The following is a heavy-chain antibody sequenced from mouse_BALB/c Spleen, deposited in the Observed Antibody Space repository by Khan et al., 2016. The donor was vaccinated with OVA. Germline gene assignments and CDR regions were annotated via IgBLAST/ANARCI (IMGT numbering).Heavy chain of an antibody. D-gene: IGHD1-1*01. J-gene: IGHJ3*01. Sequence: EVQLQQSGPELLKPGASVKMSCKASGYTFTNYVMHWVKQKPGQGLEWIGYIHPYSYDNKYNEKFKSKATLTSDKSSSTAYMELSSLTSEDSAVYYCVRALFYYGSSYEGFAYWGQGTLVTVSA. CDR2: IHPYSYDN. CDR1: GYTFTNYV. V-gene: IGHV1S136*01. CDR3: VRALFYYGSSYEGFAY.